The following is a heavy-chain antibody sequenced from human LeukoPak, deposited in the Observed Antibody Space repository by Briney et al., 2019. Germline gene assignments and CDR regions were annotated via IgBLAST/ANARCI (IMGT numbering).Heavy chain of an antibody. CDR1: GGSVSSSNW. CDR3: TKLLFYGDSNEYYFDY. Sequence: PSETLSLTCAVSGGSVSSSNWWSWVRQTPGKGLEWIGEIFESGSTNYNPSLKSRVTMSVDKSKNQFPLKLTSVTDADTAVYYCTKLLFYGDSNEYYFDYWGQGTLVLVSS. V-gene: IGHV4-4*02. CDR2: IFESGST. D-gene: IGHD4-17*01. J-gene: IGHJ4*02.